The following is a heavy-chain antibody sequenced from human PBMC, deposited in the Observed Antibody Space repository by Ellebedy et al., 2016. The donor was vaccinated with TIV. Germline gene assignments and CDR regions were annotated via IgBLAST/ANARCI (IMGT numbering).Heavy chain of an antibody. J-gene: IGHJ2*01. D-gene: IGHD5-24*01. CDR1: GDSISGYY. V-gene: IGHV4-59*01. CDR3: ASSRERPLYWYFGL. CDR2: IYYSGYT. Sequence: MPSETLSLICTVSGDSISGYYWSWIRQPPGKRLEWIASIYYSGYTNHNPSLKSRVTVSLDTSKNQFSLKLSSVTAADTAVYYCASSRERPLYWYFGLWGRGTLVTVSS.